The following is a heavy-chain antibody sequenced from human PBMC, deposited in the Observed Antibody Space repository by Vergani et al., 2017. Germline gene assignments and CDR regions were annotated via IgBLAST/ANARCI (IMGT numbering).Heavy chain of an antibody. CDR1: GFTFSSYS. CDR3: ARGXEYYYDSSGYGFDY. J-gene: IGHJ4*02. D-gene: IGHD3-22*01. Sequence: EVQLVESGGGLVQPGGSLRLSCAASGFTFSSYSMNWVRQAPGKGLEWVSYISSSSSTIYYADSVKGRFTISRDNAKNSLYLQMNSLRAEDTAVYYCARGXEYYYDSSGYGFDYWGQGTLVTVSS. CDR2: ISSSSSTI. V-gene: IGHV3-48*01.